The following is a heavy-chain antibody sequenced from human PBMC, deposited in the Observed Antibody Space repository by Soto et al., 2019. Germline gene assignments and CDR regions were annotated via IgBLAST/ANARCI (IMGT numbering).Heavy chain of an antibody. CDR3: ARDGGLELERRYYYYYYGMDV. CDR2: IWYDGSNK. V-gene: IGHV3-33*01. J-gene: IGHJ6*02. CDR1: GFTFSSYG. D-gene: IGHD1-1*01. Sequence: PGGSLRLSCAASGFTFSSYGMHWVRQAPGKGLEWVAVIWYDGSNKYYADSVKGRFTISRDNSKNTLYLQMNSLRAEDTAVYYCARDGGLELERRYYYYYYGMDVWGQGTTVTVSS.